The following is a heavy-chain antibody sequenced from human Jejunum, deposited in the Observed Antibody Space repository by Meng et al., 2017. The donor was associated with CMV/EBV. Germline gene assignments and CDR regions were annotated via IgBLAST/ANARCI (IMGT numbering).Heavy chain of an antibody. Sequence: FPFSTYEMKWVRQAPGKGLEWVSFITANAKIVYYADSVKGRFTISRDNAKNSLYLQMSSLRAEDTAIYYCARDAPTTYKGGNFDYWGQGARVTVSS. D-gene: IGHD2/OR15-2a*01. CDR3: ARDAPTTYKGGNFDY. V-gene: IGHV3-48*03. J-gene: IGHJ4*02. CDR1: FPFSTYE. CDR2: ITANAKIV.